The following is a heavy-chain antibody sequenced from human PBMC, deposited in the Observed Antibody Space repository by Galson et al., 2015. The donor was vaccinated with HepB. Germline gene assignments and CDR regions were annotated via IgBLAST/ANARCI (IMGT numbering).Heavy chain of an antibody. CDR2: IRNKAYGETT. Sequence: SLRLSCAGSGFTFGDYSLNWFRQAPGKGLEWVGFIRNKAYGETTQYAASVKGRFTLSRHDSKSIAYLQMDSLKTEDTAVYFCSRGHLFGVIWGQGTLVTVSS. CDR1: GFTFGDYS. V-gene: IGHV3-49*03. CDR3: SRGHLFGVI. D-gene: IGHD3-10*02. J-gene: IGHJ4*02.